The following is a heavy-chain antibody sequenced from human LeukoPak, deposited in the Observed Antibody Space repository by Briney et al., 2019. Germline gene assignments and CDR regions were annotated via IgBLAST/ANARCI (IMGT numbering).Heavy chain of an antibody. D-gene: IGHD3-22*01. V-gene: IGHV3-11*04. J-gene: IGHJ4*02. CDR2: ISGTGTTI. CDR1: GLTFSDYY. Sequence: GGSLRLSCAASGLTFSDYYMTWIRQAPGKGLEWVSSISGTGTTIYSADSVRGRFTVSRDNARNSLFLHMNSLRAEDTAVYYCAVQITMTVAVPYFDYWGQGTLVTVSS. CDR3: AVQITMTVAVPYFDY.